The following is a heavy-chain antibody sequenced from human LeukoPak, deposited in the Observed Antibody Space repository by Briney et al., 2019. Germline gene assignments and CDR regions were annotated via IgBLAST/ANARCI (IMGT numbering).Heavy chain of an antibody. V-gene: IGHV1-18*01. CDR1: GYTFTSYG. Sequence: ASVKVSCKASGYTFTSYGISWVRQAPGQGLEWMGWISAYNGNTNYAQKLRGRVTMTTDTSTSTAYMELRSLRSDDTAVYYCARQTGTPFGGYYGMDVWGQGTTVTVSS. CDR3: ARQTGTPFGGYYGMDV. J-gene: IGHJ6*02. D-gene: IGHD1-1*01. CDR2: ISAYNGNT.